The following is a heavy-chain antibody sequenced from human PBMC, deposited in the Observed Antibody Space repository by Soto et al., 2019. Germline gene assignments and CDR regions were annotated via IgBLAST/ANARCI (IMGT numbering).Heavy chain of an antibody. D-gene: IGHD3-9*01. CDR2: ISYDGSNK. CDR3: AKEVDWNYFDY. V-gene: IGHV3-30*18. Sequence: PGGSLRLSCAASGFTFSSYGMHWVRQAPGKGLEWVAVISYDGSNKYYADSVKGRFTISRDNSKNTLYLQMNSLRAEDTAVYYCAKEVDWNYFDYWGQGTLVTVSS. CDR1: GFTFSSYG. J-gene: IGHJ4*02.